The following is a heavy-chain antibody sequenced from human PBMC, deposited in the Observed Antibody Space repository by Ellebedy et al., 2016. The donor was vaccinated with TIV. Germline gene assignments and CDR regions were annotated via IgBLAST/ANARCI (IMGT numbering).Heavy chain of an antibody. Sequence: AASVKISCKASGYTFSSYGITWVRQAPGQGLEWMGWISTYNGDTNYAQKLRGRVTMTTDTSTSTAYMELRSLRSDDTAVYYCARGSSGWMAIDYWGQGTLVTVSS. D-gene: IGHD6-19*01. CDR1: GYTFSSYG. CDR2: ISTYNGDT. V-gene: IGHV1-18*01. CDR3: ARGSSGWMAIDY. J-gene: IGHJ4*02.